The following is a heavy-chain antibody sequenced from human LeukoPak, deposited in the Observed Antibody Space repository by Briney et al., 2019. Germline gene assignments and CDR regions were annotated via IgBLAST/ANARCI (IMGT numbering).Heavy chain of an antibody. V-gene: IGHV4-4*02. Sequence: PSETLSLTCAVSGGSISSTNWWSWVRQSPEKGLEWIGEIYHSGSTNYKPSLRSRVTISVDKSENQFSLNLSSVTAADTAVYYCVANGWYALDIWGQGTMVTVSS. D-gene: IGHD6-19*01. CDR1: GGSISSTNW. CDR2: IYHSGST. J-gene: IGHJ3*02. CDR3: VANGWYALDI.